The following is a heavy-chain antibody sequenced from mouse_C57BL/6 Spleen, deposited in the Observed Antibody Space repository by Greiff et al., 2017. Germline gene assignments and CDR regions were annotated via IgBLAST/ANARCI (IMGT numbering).Heavy chain of an antibody. CDR3: ARLFTTVVADYAMDY. Sequence: EVKLVESGGGLVKPGGSLKLSCAASGFTFSDYGMHWVRQAPEKGLEWVAYISSGSSTIYYADTVKGRFTISRDNAKNPLFLQMTSLRSEDTAMYYCARLFTTVVADYAMDYWGQGTSVTVSS. J-gene: IGHJ4*01. D-gene: IGHD1-1*01. CDR1: GFTFSDYG. V-gene: IGHV5-17*01. CDR2: ISSGSSTI.